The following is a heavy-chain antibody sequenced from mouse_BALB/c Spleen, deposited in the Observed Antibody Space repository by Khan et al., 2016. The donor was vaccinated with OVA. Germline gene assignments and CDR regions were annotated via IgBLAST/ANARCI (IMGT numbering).Heavy chain of an antibody. V-gene: IGHV1-7*01. CDR1: GYTFTSYW. D-gene: IGHD1-1*01. Sequence: QIQLVQSGAELAKPGASVKMSCKASGYTFTSYWMHWVKQRPGQGLEWIGYIDPSTDYTEYNQKFRDKATLTVDKSSTTVYMQLTSLTSEDSAVYDCGNHGSSSAWCTYWGQGTLVTVSA. CDR3: GNHGSSSAWCTY. CDR2: IDPSTDYT. J-gene: IGHJ3*01.